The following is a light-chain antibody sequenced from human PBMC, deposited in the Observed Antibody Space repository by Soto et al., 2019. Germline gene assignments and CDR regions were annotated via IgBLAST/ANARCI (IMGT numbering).Light chain of an antibody. V-gene: IGLV2-14*01. Sequence: QSVLTQPASVSGSPGQSITISCTGTSSDVGGYNYVSWYQQHPGKAPKLMIYDVSNRPSGVSNRFSGSKSGNTASLTIYGLQAEDEAGYYCSSYTSSSTLVFGGGTKLTVL. CDR1: SSDVGGYNY. J-gene: IGLJ2*01. CDR2: DVS. CDR3: SSYTSSSTLV.